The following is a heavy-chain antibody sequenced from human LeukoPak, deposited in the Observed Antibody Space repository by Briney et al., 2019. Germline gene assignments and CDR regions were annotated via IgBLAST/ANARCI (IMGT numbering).Heavy chain of an antibody. D-gene: IGHD6-6*01. V-gene: IGHV3-48*03. CDR1: GFTFSSYE. J-gene: IGHJ4*02. CDR3: TRQLVARGNDY. CDR2: ISSSATTI. Sequence: PGGSLRLSCAASGFTFSSYEMSWVRQAPGKGLEWVSYISSSATTIYYADSVKGRFTISRDNAKNSLYLQMNSLRAEDTALYYCTRQLVARGNDYWGQGTLVTVSS.